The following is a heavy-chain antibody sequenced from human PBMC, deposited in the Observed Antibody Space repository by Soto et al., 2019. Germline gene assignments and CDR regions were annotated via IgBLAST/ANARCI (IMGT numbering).Heavy chain of an antibody. D-gene: IGHD3-10*01. CDR2: VSPYSGNT. Sequence: QLQLVQSGVEVKKPGSSLKVACQASGDTLTSYGISWVRQAPGQGLEWMGWVSPYSGNTNYSPKVQGRVTLTTDTTTRTAYMELRSLTSDDTAVYYCAAGTFLGPWQYWGQGTLVTVSS. CDR3: AAGTFLGPWQY. V-gene: IGHV1-18*01. J-gene: IGHJ4*02. CDR1: GDTLTSYG.